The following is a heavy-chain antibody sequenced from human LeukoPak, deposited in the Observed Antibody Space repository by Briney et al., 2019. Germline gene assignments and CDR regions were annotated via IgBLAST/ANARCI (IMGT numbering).Heavy chain of an antibody. CDR3: AKDREGLSSGYDLEYFDY. D-gene: IGHD5-12*01. CDR1: GFTFSSYA. Sequence: GGSLRLACAASGFTFSSYAMNWVRQAPGKGLEWVSAISGGGGTTYYADSVKGRFTISRDNSKNTLFLQMNSLRAEDTAVYYCAKDREGLSSGYDLEYFDYWGQGTLVTVSS. CDR2: ISGGGGTT. V-gene: IGHV3-23*01. J-gene: IGHJ4*02.